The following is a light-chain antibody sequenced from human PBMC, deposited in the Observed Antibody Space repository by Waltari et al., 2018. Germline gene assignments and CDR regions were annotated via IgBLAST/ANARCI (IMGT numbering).Light chain of an antibody. V-gene: IGLV2-14*01. CDR2: EVS. J-gene: IGLJ1*01. CDR1: SSAIGHYNY. CDR3: SSYTNRATLRV. Sequence: QSALAKPASVSGSPGQSLAISCPGTSSAIGHYNYFSWYQQHPGKAPKLILYEVSDRPSGVSRRFSGSKSGNKATLTISGLQADDEADYYCSSYTNRATLRVFGTGTKVTVL.